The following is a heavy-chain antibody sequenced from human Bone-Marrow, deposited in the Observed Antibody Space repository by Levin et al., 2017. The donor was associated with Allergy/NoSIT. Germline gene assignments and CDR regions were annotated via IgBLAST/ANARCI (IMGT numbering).Heavy chain of an antibody. CDR3: ARGRWVGTGLPYYFDF. Sequence: GESLKISCKTSGFTFTTSSIHWVRQAPGQRLEWMGWIDAGNGRTKYSQIFQGRFTITRDTSATTAYMELSSLRFEDTAVYYCARGRWVGTGLPYYFDFWGQGTLVTVSS. D-gene: IGHD2-8*02. CDR1: GFTFTTSS. J-gene: IGHJ4*02. V-gene: IGHV1-3*01. CDR2: IDAGNGRT.